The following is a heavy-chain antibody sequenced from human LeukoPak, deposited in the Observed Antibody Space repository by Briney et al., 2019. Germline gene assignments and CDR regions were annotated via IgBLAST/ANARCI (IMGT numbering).Heavy chain of an antibody. D-gene: IGHD6-13*01. J-gene: IGHJ4*02. CDR2: IDPSGGST. Sequence: ASVKVSCKASGYTFTSYYMHWVRQAPGQGLEWMGIIDPSGGSTSYAQKFQGRVTMTRDTSTSTVYMELSSLRSEDTAVYYCAREDRRPGIAAAGATFDYWGQGTLVTVSS. V-gene: IGHV1-46*01. CDR1: GYTFTSYY. CDR3: AREDRRPGIAAAGATFDY.